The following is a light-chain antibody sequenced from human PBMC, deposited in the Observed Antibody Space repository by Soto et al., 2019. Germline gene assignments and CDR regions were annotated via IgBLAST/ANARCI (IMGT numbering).Light chain of an antibody. CDR3: SSYSRNTLFV. J-gene: IGLJ1*01. CDR2: EAT. CDR1: SDDVGAYKY. V-gene: IGLV2-14*01. Sequence: LTQPASVSVSPGQSITISCAGTSDDVGAYKYVSWYQQHPGKAPQLLIYEATNRPSGISGRFSASKSGNTASLTISGLQAEDEADYYCSSYSRNTLFVFGSGTKVTV.